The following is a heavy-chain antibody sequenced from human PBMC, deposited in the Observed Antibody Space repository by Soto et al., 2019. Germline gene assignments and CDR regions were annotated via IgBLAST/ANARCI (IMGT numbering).Heavy chain of an antibody. CDR1: GGSISSYY. V-gene: IGHV4-59*01. CDR3: ARRSAGEGYYYYSGMDV. Sequence: SETLSLTCTVSGGSISSYYWSWIRQPPGKGLEWIGYIYYSGSTNYNPSLKSRVTISVDTSKNQFSLKLSSVTAADTAVYYCARRSAGEGYYYYSGMDVWGQGTTVTVSS. D-gene: IGHD2-21*01. CDR2: IYYSGST. J-gene: IGHJ6*02.